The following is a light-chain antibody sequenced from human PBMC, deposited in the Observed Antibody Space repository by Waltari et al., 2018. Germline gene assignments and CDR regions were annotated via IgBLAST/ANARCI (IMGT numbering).Light chain of an antibody. CDR1: SSDIGGYNR. V-gene: IGLV2-8*01. CDR3: TSYAGSNTGL. CDR2: EVS. J-gene: IGLJ7*01. Sequence: QAALTQPPSMSGSPGQSVTISCTGTSSDIGGYNRVPWYQQNPGKAPQLMIYEVSQRPSGVSDRFSGSKSGNTASLTISGLQAEDGVDYYCTSYAGSNTGLFGGGTRLTVL.